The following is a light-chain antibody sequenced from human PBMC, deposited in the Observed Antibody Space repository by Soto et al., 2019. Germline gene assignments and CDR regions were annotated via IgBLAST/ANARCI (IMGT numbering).Light chain of an antibody. CDR3: CSYAGNSEV. V-gene: IGLV2-23*02. CDR1: SGDVASYNL. CDR2: EVT. J-gene: IGLJ1*01. Sequence: QSVLTQPASLSGSPGQSITIPRIGTSGDVASYNLVSWYQQHPGKAPKLLIYEVTERPSGVSNRFSGSKSGSTASLTISGLQPDDEADYYCCSYAGNSEVFGTGTKVTVL.